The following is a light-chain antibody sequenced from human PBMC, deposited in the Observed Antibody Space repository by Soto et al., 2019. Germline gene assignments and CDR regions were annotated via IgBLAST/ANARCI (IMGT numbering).Light chain of an antibody. CDR1: GSSIGTNT. CDR2: GNN. V-gene: IGLV1-44*01. CDR3: AAWDGSLNNVL. J-gene: IGLJ2*01. Sequence: QSVLTQPPSASGTPGQRVTISCSGSGSSIGTNTVNWYPQLPGTAPKLLIDGNNQRPSGVPDRFSGFKSGTSASLAISGLQSEDEAEYYCAAWDGSLNNVLFGGGTKLTVL.